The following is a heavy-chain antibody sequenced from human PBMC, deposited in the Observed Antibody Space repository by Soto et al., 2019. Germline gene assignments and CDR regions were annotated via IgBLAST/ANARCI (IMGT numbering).Heavy chain of an antibody. V-gene: IGHV1-46*01. D-gene: IGHD3-22*01. CDR3: ARDHQGYYDSSGYHWFDP. CDR2: INPSGGST. CDR1: GYTFTSYY. Sequence: GASVKVSCKASGYTFTSYYMHWVRQAPGQGLEWMGIINPSGGSTSYAQKFQGRVTMTRDTSTSTVYMELSSLRSEDTAVYYCARDHQGYYDSSGYHWFDPWGQGTLVTVSS. J-gene: IGHJ5*02.